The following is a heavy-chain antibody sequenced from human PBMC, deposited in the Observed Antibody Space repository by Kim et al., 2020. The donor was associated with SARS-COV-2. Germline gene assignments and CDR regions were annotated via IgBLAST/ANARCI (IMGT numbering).Heavy chain of an antibody. CDR1: GGSFSGYY. D-gene: IGHD6-13*01. CDR3: TADKSQNWFDP. V-gene: IGHV4-34*01. Sequence: SETLSLTCAVYGGSFSGYYWSWIRQPPGKGLEWIGEINHSGSTNYNPSLKSPVTISVDTSKNQFSLKLSSVTAADTAVYYCTADKSQNWFDPWGQGTLVTVSS. J-gene: IGHJ5*02. CDR2: INHSGST.